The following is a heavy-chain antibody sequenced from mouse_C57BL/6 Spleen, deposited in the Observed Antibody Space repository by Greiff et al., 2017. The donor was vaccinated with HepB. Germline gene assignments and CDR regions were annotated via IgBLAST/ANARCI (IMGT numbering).Heavy chain of an antibody. V-gene: IGHV1-63*01. D-gene: IGHD1-1*01. Sequence: VQLQQSGAELVRPGTSVKMSCKASGYTFTNYWIGWAKQRPGHGLEWIGDIYPGGGYTNYNEKFKGKATLTADKSSSTAYMQFSSLTSEDSAIYYCARNDYGSHWYFDVWGTGTTVTVSS. J-gene: IGHJ1*03. CDR3: ARNDYGSHWYFDV. CDR1: GYTFTNYW. CDR2: IYPGGGYT.